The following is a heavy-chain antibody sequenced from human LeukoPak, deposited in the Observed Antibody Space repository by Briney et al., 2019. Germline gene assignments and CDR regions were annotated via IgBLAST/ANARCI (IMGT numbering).Heavy chain of an antibody. CDR2: IYTSGST. CDR3: ARGGRYYDSSGYEYNWFDP. CDR1: GGSISSYC. Sequence: KPSETLSLTCTVSGGSISSYCWSWIRQPAGKGLEWIGRIYTSGSTNYNPSLKSRVTMSVDTSKNQFSLKLSSVTAADTAVYYCARGGRYYDSSGYEYNWFDPWGQGTLVTVSS. D-gene: IGHD3-22*01. V-gene: IGHV4-4*07. J-gene: IGHJ5*02.